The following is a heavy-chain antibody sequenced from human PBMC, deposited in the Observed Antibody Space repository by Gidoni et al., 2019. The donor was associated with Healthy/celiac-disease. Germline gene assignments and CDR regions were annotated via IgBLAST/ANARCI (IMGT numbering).Heavy chain of an antibody. D-gene: IGHD3-3*01. Sequence: QVQLVQSGAEVKKPGASVTVSCKASGYTFTSYDINWVRQATGQGLEWMGWMNPNSGNTGYAQKFQGRVTMTRNTSISTAYMELSSLRSEDTAVYYCARGVGYDFWSGYYTGRGYYYYYMDVWGKGTTVTVSS. V-gene: IGHV1-8*01. J-gene: IGHJ6*03. CDR1: GYTFTSYD. CDR2: MNPNSGNT. CDR3: ARGVGYDFWSGYYTGRGYYYYYMDV.